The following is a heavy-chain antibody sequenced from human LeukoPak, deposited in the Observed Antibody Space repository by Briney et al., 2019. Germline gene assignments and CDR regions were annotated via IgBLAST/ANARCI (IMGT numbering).Heavy chain of an antibody. CDR2: MSYDGSNK. D-gene: IGHD1-26*01. CDR3: ARGGSYLSAFDI. V-gene: IGHV3-30*04. Sequence: GGSLRLSCAASGFTFSSYAMHWVRQAPGKGLEWVAVMSYDGSNKYYADSVKGRFTISRDNSKNTLYLQMNSLRAEDTAVYYCARGGSYLSAFDIWGQGTMVTVSS. CDR1: GFTFSSYA. J-gene: IGHJ3*02.